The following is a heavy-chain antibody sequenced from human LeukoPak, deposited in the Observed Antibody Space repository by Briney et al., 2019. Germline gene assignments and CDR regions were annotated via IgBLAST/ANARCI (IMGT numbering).Heavy chain of an antibody. CDR3: ARDGGGNSYAFDI. D-gene: IGHD4-23*01. V-gene: IGHV4-59*01. Sequence: PSETLSLTCTVSGGSISSYYWSWTRQPPGKGLEWIGYIYYSGSTNYNPSLKSRVTISVDTSKNQFSLKLSSVTAADTAVYYCARDGGGNSYAFDIWGRGTMVTVSS. CDR1: GGSISSYY. CDR2: IYYSGST. J-gene: IGHJ3*02.